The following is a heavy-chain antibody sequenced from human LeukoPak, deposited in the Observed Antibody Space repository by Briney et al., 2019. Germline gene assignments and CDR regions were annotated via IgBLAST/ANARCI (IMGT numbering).Heavy chain of an antibody. D-gene: IGHD6-19*01. Sequence: GGSLRLSCAASGFTFSNYSMNWVRQAPGKGLEWVSSISSSSSYIYYADSVKGRFTISRDNAKNSLYLQMNSLRAEDTAVYYCARAVAGSPAGSVYIWGQGTMVTVSS. CDR2: ISSSSSYI. CDR3: ARAVAGSPAGSVYI. CDR1: GFTFSNYS. V-gene: IGHV3-21*01. J-gene: IGHJ3*02.